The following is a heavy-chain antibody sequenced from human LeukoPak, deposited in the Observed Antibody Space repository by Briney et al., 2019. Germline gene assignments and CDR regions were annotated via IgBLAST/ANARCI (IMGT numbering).Heavy chain of an antibody. V-gene: IGHV4-34*01. D-gene: IGHD3-22*01. Sequence: PSETLSLTCGVYGGSFSGYYWSWIRQPPGKGLEWLGEINHSGRTNYNPSLKSRVTISVDTSKNQFSLKLSSVTAADTAVYYCARGPYYDSSGPVYYFDYWGQGTLVTVSS. CDR2: INHSGRT. J-gene: IGHJ4*02. CDR1: GGSFSGYY. CDR3: ARGPYYDSSGPVYYFDY.